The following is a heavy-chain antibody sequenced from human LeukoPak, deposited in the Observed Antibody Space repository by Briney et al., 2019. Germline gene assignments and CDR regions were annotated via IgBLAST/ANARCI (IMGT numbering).Heavy chain of an antibody. CDR2: ISAYNGNT. D-gene: IGHD3-10*01. CDR3: ARGSITMVRGAPLDY. J-gene: IGHJ4*02. Sequence: ASVKVSCKASGYTFTSYGISWVRQPPGQGLEWMGWISAYNGNTNYAQKLQGRVTMTTDTSTSTAYMELRSLRSDDTAVYYCARGSITMVRGAPLDYWGQGTLVTVSS. V-gene: IGHV1-18*01. CDR1: GYTFTSYG.